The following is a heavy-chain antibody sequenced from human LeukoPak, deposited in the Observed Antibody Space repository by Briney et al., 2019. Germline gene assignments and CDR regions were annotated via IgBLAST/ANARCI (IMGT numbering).Heavy chain of an antibody. Sequence: PSETLSLTCTVSGGSISTYYWSWIRQPPGKGLEWIEYIYYSGSTNYNPSLKSRVTISVDTSKTHFSLKLRSVTAADAAVYYCARVVYSGSWGYFDYWGQGTLVTVSS. CDR1: GGSISTYY. V-gene: IGHV4-59*12. J-gene: IGHJ4*02. CDR3: ARVVYSGSWGYFDY. D-gene: IGHD3-10*01. CDR2: IYYSGST.